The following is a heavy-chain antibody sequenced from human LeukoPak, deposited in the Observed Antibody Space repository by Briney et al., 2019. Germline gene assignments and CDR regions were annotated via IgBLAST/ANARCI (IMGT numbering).Heavy chain of an antibody. D-gene: IGHD3-22*01. Sequence: SETLSLTCTVSGGSISSGGYYWSWIRQHPGKGLEWIGYIYYSGSTYYNPSLKSRVTISVDTSKNQFSLKLSSVTAADTAVYYCARENYYDSSGYFGYYSDYWGQGTLVTVSS. CDR3: ARENYYDSSGYFGYYSDY. CDR2: IYYSGST. CDR1: GGSISSGGYY. V-gene: IGHV4-31*03. J-gene: IGHJ4*02.